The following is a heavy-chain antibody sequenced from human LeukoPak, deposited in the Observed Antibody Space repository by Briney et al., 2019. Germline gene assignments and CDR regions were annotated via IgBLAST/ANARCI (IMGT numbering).Heavy chain of an antibody. Sequence: PGGSLRLSCAASGFTFRSYSMHWVRQAPGKGLVWVSRLSPDGSSSVYADSVKGRFTVSRDNAKNTLYLQMNSLRADDTAVYYCTRSPSLGGSYWGFDYWGQGTLVTVSS. CDR3: TRSPSLGGSYWGFDY. CDR2: LSPDGSSS. D-gene: IGHD1-26*01. J-gene: IGHJ4*02. V-gene: IGHV3-74*01. CDR1: GFTFRSYS.